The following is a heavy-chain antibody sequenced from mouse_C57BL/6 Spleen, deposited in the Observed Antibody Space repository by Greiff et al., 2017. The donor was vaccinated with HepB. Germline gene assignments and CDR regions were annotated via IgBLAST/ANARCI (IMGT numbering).Heavy chain of an antibody. CDR2: INPNNGGT. Sequence: EVQLQQSGPELVKPGASVKISCKASGYTFTDYYMNWVKQSHGKSLEWIGDINPNNGGTSYNQKFKGKATLTVDKSSSTAYMELRSLTSEDSAVYYCARRVYGNYPAWFAYWGQGTLVTVSA. CDR3: ARRVYGNYPAWFAY. D-gene: IGHD2-1*01. J-gene: IGHJ3*01. CDR1: GYTFTDYY. V-gene: IGHV1-26*01.